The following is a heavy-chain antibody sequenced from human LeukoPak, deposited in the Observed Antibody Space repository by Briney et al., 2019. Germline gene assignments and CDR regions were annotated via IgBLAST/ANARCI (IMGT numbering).Heavy chain of an antibody. CDR1: GFTFSSYS. V-gene: IGHV3-21*01. D-gene: IGHD2-21*02. CDR3: ARVYGSGGDCS. CDR2: ISSGSSYI. Sequence: PGGSLRLSCAASGFTFSSYSMNWVRQAPGKGLEWVSSISSGSSYIYYADSVKGRFTISRDNAKNSLYLQMNSLRAEDTAVYYCARVYGSGGDCSWGQGTLVTVSS. J-gene: IGHJ4*02.